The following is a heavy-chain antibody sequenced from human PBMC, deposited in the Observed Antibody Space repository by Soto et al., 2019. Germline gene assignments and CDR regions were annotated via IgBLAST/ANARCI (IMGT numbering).Heavy chain of an antibody. CDR1: GGSSSSGGYY. V-gene: IGHV4-31*03. CDR2: IYYSGST. Sequence: SETLSLTCTVSGGSSSSGGYYWSWIRQHPGKGLEWIGYIYYSGSTYYNPSLKSRVTISVDTSKNQFSLKLSSVTAADTAVYYCARFYMVRGVMGAFDIWGQGTMVTVSS. J-gene: IGHJ3*02. CDR3: ARFYMVRGVMGAFDI. D-gene: IGHD3-10*01.